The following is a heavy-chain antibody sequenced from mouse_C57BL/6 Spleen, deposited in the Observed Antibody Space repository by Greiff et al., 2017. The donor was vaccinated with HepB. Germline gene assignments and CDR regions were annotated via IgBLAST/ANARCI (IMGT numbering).Heavy chain of an antibody. D-gene: IGHD2-12*01. J-gene: IGHJ4*01. CDR1: GYTFTSYW. CDR3: LLRQRGYYAMDY. Sequence: QVQLQQPGAELVKPGASVKLSCKASGYTFTSYWMQWVKQRPGQGLEWIGEIDPSDSYTNYNQKFKGKATLTVDTSSSTAYMQLSSLTSEDSAVYYCLLRQRGYYAMDYWGQGTTVTVSS. CDR2: IDPSDSYT. V-gene: IGHV1-50*01.